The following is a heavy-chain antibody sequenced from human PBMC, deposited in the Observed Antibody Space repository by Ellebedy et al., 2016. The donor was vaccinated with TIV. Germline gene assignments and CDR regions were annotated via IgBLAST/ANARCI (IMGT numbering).Heavy chain of an antibody. J-gene: IGHJ4*02. CDR2: MSYDGSNR. Sequence: PGGSLRLSCAASGFAFSSYAMHWVRQAPGKGLEWVAVMSYDGSNRYYADSVRGRFTVSRDNSQNTLHLQMNSLRPEDTAVYYCARDPSWGSGTHSPPFDYWGQGTLVTVSS. CDR1: GFAFSSYA. CDR3: ARDPSWGSGTHSPPFDY. D-gene: IGHD3-10*01. V-gene: IGHV3-30*01.